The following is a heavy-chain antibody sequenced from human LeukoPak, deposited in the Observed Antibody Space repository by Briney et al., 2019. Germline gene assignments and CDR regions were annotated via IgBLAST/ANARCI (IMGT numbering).Heavy chain of an antibody. V-gene: IGHV3-11*04. D-gene: IGHD3-3*01. CDR3: ARDRYYDFWSGYYSYYYYYMDV. CDR1: GFTFSDYY. Sequence: PGGSLRLSCAASGFTFSDYYMSWVRQAPGKGRGWVSYISSRGDTISYADSVKGRFTISMDNAKNSLYLQMNSLRAEHTAVYYCARDRYYDFWSGYYSYYYYYMDVWGKGTTVTVSS. CDR2: ISSRGDTI. J-gene: IGHJ6*03.